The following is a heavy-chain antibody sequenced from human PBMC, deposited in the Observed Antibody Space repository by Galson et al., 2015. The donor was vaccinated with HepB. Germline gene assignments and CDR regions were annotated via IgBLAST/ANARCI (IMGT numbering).Heavy chain of an antibody. CDR1: GYTFTSYT. CDR3: ARDRRHCSGGSCYGSTNWFDP. D-gene: IGHD2-15*01. J-gene: IGHJ5*02. CDR2: INAGNGNT. Sequence: SVKVSCKASGYTFTSYTMHWVRQAPGQRLEWMGWINAGNGNTKYSQKFQGRVTITRDTSASTAYMELSSLRSEDTAVYYCARDRRHCSGGSCYGSTNWFDPWGQGTLVTVSS. V-gene: IGHV1-3*01.